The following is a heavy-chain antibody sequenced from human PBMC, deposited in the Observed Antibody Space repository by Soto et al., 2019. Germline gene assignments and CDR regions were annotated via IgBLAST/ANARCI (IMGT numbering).Heavy chain of an antibody. CDR2: IYYSGST. J-gene: IGHJ3*02. V-gene: IGHV4-39*01. CDR1: GGSISSSSYY. D-gene: IGHD5-12*01. CDR3: AKTRSGYDHLDAFDI. Sequence: PSETLSLTCTVSGGSISSSSYYWGWIRQPPGKGLEWIGSIYYSGSTYYNPSLKSRVTISVATSKNQFSLKLSSVTAADTAVYYCAKTRSGYDHLDAFDIWGQGTMVTVSS.